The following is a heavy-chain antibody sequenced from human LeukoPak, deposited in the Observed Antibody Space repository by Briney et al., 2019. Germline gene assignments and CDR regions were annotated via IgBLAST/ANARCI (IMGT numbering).Heavy chain of an antibody. CDR1: GFTFSSYG. Sequence: PGGSLRLSCAASGFTFSSYGVHWVRQAPGKGLEWVAFIRYDGSNKYYADSVKGRFTISRDNSKNTLYLQMNSLRAEDTAVYYCAKGGNYDFWSGPDYWGQGTLVTVSS. V-gene: IGHV3-30*02. CDR3: AKGGNYDFWSGPDY. D-gene: IGHD3-3*01. J-gene: IGHJ4*02. CDR2: IRYDGSNK.